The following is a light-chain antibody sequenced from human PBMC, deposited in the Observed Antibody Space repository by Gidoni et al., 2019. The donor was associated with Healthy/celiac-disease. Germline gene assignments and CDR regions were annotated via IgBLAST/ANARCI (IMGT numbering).Light chain of an antibody. V-gene: IGKV1-5*03. CDR1: QSISSW. J-gene: IGKJ5*01. Sequence: DIQMTQSPSNLSASVGDRVTITCRASQSISSWLAWYQQKPGKAPKLLIYKASSLESGVPSRFSGSGSGTEFTLTIRSLQPDDFATYYCQQYNSYPITFGQGTRLEIK. CDR3: QQYNSYPIT. CDR2: KAS.